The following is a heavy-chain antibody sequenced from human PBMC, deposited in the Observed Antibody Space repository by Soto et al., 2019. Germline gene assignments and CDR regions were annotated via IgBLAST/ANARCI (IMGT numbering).Heavy chain of an antibody. Sequence: QVQLVQSGAEVKKPGSSVKVSCKASGGTFSSYAISWVRQAPGQGLEWMGGIIPIFGTPDYAQKFQGRVTITADESTSTAYMELSCLRSADTAVYYCARQPTVTPYYYYGMDVWGQGTTVTVSS. J-gene: IGHJ6*02. CDR1: GGTFSSYA. CDR3: ARQPTVTPYYYYGMDV. V-gene: IGHV1-69*12. D-gene: IGHD4-4*01. CDR2: IIPIFGTP.